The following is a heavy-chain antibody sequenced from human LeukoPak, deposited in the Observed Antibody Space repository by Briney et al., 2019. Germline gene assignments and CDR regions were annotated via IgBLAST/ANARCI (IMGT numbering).Heavy chain of an antibody. Sequence: GGSLRLSCAASGFTFSSYSMKWVRQAPGKGLEWVSSISSSSSYIYYADSVKGRFTISRDNAKNSLYLQMSSLRAEDTAVYYCAKDPYRVVVATGNYLDPWGQGTLVTVSA. D-gene: IGHD2-21*01. J-gene: IGHJ5*02. CDR1: GFTFSSYS. CDR3: AKDPYRVVVATGNYLDP. CDR2: ISSSSSYI. V-gene: IGHV3-21*01.